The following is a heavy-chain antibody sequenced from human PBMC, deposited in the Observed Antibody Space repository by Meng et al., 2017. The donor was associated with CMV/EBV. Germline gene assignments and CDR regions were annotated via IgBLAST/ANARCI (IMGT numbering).Heavy chain of an antibody. CDR2: ISYDGSNK. CDR1: GFTFSSYA. CDR3: ARVLDTVMVVDY. V-gene: IGHV3-30-3*01. D-gene: IGHD5-18*01. Sequence: GGSLRLSCAASGFTFSSYAMHWVRQAPGKGLEWVAVISYDGSNKYYADSVKGRFTISRDNSKNTLYLQMNSLRAEDTAVYYCARVLDTVMVVDYWGQGTLVTVSS. J-gene: IGHJ4*02.